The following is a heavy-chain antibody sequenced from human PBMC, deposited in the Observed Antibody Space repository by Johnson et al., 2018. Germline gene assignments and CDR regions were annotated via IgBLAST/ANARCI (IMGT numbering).Heavy chain of an antibody. J-gene: IGHJ6*02. V-gene: IGHV3-9*01. Sequence: VQLVESGGGVVQPGRSLRLSCAASGFTFSSYAMSWVRQAPGKGLEWISGISWNSGSIGYADSVKGRFTISRANAKNSLYLQMNSLRAEDTACYYCAKDKQHGNTSSIFGGVNYYYYGMDGWGQGTTVTVSS. CDR3: AKDKQHGNTSSIFGGVNYYYYGMDG. D-gene: IGHD3-3*01. CDR1: GFTFSSYA. CDR2: ISWNSGSI.